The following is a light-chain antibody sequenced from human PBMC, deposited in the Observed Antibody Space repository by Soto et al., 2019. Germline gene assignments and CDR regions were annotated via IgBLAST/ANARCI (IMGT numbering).Light chain of an antibody. CDR1: QSVTSTY. V-gene: IGKV3-20*01. J-gene: IGKJ3*01. CDR2: DAS. CDR3: QQYGSSPPFT. Sequence: EIVLTQSPGTLSLSPGERATLSCRASQSVTSTYLAWYQQKPGQAPRLLIYDASSRATGIPDRFSGSGSGTDFTHTISRLEPEDFAVYYCQQYGSSPPFTFGPGTKVDLK.